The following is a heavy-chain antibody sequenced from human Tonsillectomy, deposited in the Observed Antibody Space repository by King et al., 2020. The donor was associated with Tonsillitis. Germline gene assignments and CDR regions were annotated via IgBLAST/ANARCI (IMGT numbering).Heavy chain of an antibody. CDR3: ASDNPHCIRGLYAFDL. Sequence: VQLQESGPGLVKPSQTLSLTCTVSGDSINSGGDYWSWISQPPGKGLEWIGYIYYSGSTYYNPSLKSRVTISVDMSKTQFSLRLSSVTAADTAVYSCASDNPHCIRGLYAFDLWGQGTMVTVSS. CDR2: IYYSGST. V-gene: IGHV4-30-4*01. J-gene: IGHJ3*01. D-gene: IGHD2-8*02. CDR1: GDSINSGGDY.